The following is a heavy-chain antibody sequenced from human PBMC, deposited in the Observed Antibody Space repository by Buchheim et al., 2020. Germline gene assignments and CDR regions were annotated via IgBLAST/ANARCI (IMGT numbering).Heavy chain of an antibody. CDR3: ARESESGWYRKTYFDY. CDR2: ISSSSSYI. J-gene: IGHJ4*02. Sequence: EVQLVESGGGLVKPGGSLRLSCAASGFTFSSYSMNWVRQAPGKGLEWVSSISSSSSYIYYADSVKGRFTISRDNAKNSLYLQMNSLRAEDTAVYYCARESESGWYRKTYFDYWGQGTL. D-gene: IGHD6-19*01. CDR1: GFTFSSYS. V-gene: IGHV3-21*01.